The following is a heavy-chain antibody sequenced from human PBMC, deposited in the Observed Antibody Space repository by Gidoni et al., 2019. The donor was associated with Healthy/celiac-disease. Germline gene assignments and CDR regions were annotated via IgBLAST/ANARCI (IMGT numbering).Heavy chain of an antibody. CDR2: INHSGST. V-gene: IGHV4-34*01. D-gene: IGHD2-2*01. CDR3: AREQYQRPRWFDP. Sequence: QVQLQQWGAGLLKPSETLSLTCAVYGGSFSGYYWSWIRQPPGKGLEWIGEINHSGSTNHNPSLKSRVTISVDTSKNQFSLKLSSVTAADTAVYYCAREQYQRPRWFDPWGQGTLVTVSS. CDR1: GGSFSGYY. J-gene: IGHJ5*02.